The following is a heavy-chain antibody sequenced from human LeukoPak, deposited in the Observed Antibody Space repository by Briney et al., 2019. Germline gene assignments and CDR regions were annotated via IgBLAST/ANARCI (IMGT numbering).Heavy chain of an antibody. CDR1: GGTFSSYA. J-gene: IGHJ4*02. D-gene: IGHD3-9*01. CDR2: INAGNGNT. V-gene: IGHV1-3*01. Sequence: ASVKVSCKASGGTFSSYAISWVRQAPGQRLEWMGWINAGNGNTKYSQKFQDRVTITRDTSASTAYMELSSLRSEDTAVYYCARDHYDIVTGYSSFDYWGQGTLVTVSS. CDR3: ARDHYDIVTGYSSFDY.